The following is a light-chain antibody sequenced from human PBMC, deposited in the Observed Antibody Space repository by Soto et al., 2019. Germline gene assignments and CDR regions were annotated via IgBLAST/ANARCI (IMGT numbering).Light chain of an antibody. Sequence: QSARTQPPSVSGSPGQSVAISCTGTSSDVGSNNRVSWYQQPPGSAPKLIIYDVSNRPSGIPDRFSGSKSANTASLTISGLQTEDEADYYCSPYTTTNTYVFGTGTKVTVL. CDR1: SSDVGSNNR. CDR2: DVS. V-gene: IGLV2-18*02. CDR3: SPYTTTNTYV. J-gene: IGLJ1*01.